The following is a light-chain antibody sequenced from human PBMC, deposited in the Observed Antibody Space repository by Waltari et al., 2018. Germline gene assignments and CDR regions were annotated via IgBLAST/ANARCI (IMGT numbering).Light chain of an antibody. CDR3: QQRKFWPPIT. CDR2: DAS. V-gene: IGKV3-11*01. Sequence: EVVLTQSPATLSLSPGARATLSYRASQSFSNYLAWYQQKPGQSPRLLIYDASNRATGIPAMFSGSGSGTDFTLTISSLEPEDFAVYYCQQRKFWPPITIGQGTRLESK. J-gene: IGKJ5*01. CDR1: QSFSNY.